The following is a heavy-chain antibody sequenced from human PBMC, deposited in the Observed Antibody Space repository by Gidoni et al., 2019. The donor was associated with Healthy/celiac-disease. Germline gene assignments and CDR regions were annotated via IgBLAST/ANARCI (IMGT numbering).Heavy chain of an antibody. D-gene: IGHD3-22*01. CDR3: ARGSYYYDGSVYYEGYPFDP. Sequence: QVQLQESGPGLVKPSETLSLTCIVSGGSISIYYWSWIRQPPGKGLEWIGYIYYSGSTNYNPSLKSRVTISVDTSKNQFSLKLSSVTAADTAVYYCARGSYYYDGSVYYEGYPFDPWGQGTLVTVSS. CDR1: GGSISIYY. J-gene: IGHJ5*02. CDR2: IYYSGST. V-gene: IGHV4-59*01.